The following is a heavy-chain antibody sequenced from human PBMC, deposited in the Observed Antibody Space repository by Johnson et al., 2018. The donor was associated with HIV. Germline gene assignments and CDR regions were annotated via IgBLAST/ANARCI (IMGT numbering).Heavy chain of an antibody. CDR1: GFTFDDYG. CDR3: TTITRSYYYDSSGHLYDAFDI. V-gene: IGHV3-15*01. CDR2: IKSRTDDGTT. Sequence: VQLVESGGGVVRPGGSLRLSCAASGFTFDDYGMSWVRQAPGKGLEWVAHIKSRTDDGTTNYAAPLKGRFTISRDDSKNMLHLQMNSLKPEDTAIYYCTTITRSYYYDSSGHLYDAFDIWGQGTMVTVAS. D-gene: IGHD3-22*01. J-gene: IGHJ3*02.